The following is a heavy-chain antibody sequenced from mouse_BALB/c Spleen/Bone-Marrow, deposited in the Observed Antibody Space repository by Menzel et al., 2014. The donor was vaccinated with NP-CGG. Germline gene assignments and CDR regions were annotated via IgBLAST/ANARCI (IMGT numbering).Heavy chain of an antibody. D-gene: IGHD1-1*01. V-gene: IGHV2-9*02. CDR1: GFSLTSYG. J-gene: IGHJ4*01. CDR2: IWAGGST. Sequence: VKLMESGPGLVAPSQSLSITCTVSGFSLTSYGVHWVRQPPGKALEWLGVIWAGGSTNYNSALMSRLSISKDNSKSQVFLKMSSLQTDDTAMYYCARGSYYEGAMDYWGQGTSVTVSS. CDR3: ARGSYYEGAMDY.